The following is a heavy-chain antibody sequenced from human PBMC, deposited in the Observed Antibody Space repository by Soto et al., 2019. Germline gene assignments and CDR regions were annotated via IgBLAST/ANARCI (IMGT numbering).Heavy chain of an antibody. CDR2: INHSGST. V-gene: IGHV4-34*01. CDR3: ARIMFGSNIVVVPAAIRGGMDV. Sequence: SWVRQAPGQGLEWIGEINHSGSTNYNPSLKSRVTISVDTSKNQFSLELSSVTAADTAVYYCARIMFGSNIVVVPAAIRGGMDVWGQGTTVTVSS. D-gene: IGHD2-2*01. J-gene: IGHJ6*02.